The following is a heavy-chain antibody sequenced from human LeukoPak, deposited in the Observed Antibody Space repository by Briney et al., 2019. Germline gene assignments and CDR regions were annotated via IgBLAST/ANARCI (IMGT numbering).Heavy chain of an antibody. CDR3: ARVVYSSSWPNYYYYYMDV. V-gene: IGHV4-4*07. D-gene: IGHD6-13*01. Sequence: SETLSLTCTVSGGSISSYYWSWIRQPAGKGLEWIGRIYTSGSTNYNPSLKSRVTMSVDMSKNQFSLKLSSVTAADTAVYYCARVVYSSSWPNYYYYYMDVWGKGTTVTVSS. CDR1: GGSISSYY. CDR2: IYTSGST. J-gene: IGHJ6*03.